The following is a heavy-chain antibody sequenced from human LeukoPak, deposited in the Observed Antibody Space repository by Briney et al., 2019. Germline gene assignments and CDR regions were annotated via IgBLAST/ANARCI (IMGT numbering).Heavy chain of an antibody. CDR3: ARLRDGRWLLEY. CDR1: GGSISSSGYY. CDR2: INYSGTT. V-gene: IGHV4-39*01. J-gene: IGHJ4*02. Sequence: PSETLSLTCTASGGSISSSGYYWGWIRQPPGKGLEWIASINYSGTTYYNPSLKSRVTISEDRSKNQFSLKLSSVTAANTAVYYCARLRDGRWLLEYWGQGTLVTVSS. D-gene: IGHD5-24*01.